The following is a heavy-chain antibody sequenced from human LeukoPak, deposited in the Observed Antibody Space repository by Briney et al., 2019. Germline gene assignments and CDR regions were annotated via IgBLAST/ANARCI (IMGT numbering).Heavy chain of an antibody. Sequence: SETLSLTCTLSGGSISSDSYLWTWIRQPAGKGLEWIGRILSSGSTNYNPSLRSRVTLSVDTSKKRFSLDIISVTAADTAVYYCAVQKIGYPLDIWGQGTMVTVSS. D-gene: IGHD6-13*01. CDR1: GGSISSDSYL. CDR2: ILSSGST. V-gene: IGHV4-61*02. J-gene: IGHJ3*02. CDR3: AVQKIGYPLDI.